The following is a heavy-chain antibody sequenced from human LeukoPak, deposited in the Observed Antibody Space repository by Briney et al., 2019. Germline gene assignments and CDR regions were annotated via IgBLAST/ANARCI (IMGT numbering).Heavy chain of an antibody. D-gene: IGHD3-22*01. Sequence: GGSLRLSCTASGFTFGDYAMSWFRQAPGKGLEWVGFIRSKAYGGTTEYAASAKGRFTISRDDSKSIAYLQMNSLKTEDTAVYYCTRDSDYYDSSGYYSTSHFDYWGQGTLVTVSS. CDR2: IRSKAYGGTT. V-gene: IGHV3-49*03. CDR3: TRDSDYYDSSGYYSTSHFDY. J-gene: IGHJ4*02. CDR1: GFTFGDYA.